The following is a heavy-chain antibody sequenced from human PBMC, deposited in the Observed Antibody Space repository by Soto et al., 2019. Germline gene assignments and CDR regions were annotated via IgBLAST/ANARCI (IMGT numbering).Heavy chain of an antibody. Sequence: RASVKVSCKASGGTLINYAISWVRQAPGQGLEWMGGIIPMFGTTNYAQKFQGRVRIIADKSTSTVYMDLGSLTSKDTAFYYCAREGGSYFDNWGQGTLVTVSS. V-gene: IGHV1-69*06. J-gene: IGHJ4*02. CDR3: AREGGSYFDN. CDR2: IIPMFGTT. CDR1: GGTLINYA. D-gene: IGHD3-10*01.